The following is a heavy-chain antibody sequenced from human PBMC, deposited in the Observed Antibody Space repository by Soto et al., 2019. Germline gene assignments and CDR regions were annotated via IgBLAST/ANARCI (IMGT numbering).Heavy chain of an antibody. J-gene: IGHJ4*02. V-gene: IGHV4-59*01. CDR1: GGSISSYY. CDR2: IYYSGST. Sequence: QVQLQESGPGLVKPSETLSLTCTVSGGSISSYYWSWIRQPPGKRLEWIGYIYYSGSTNYNPSLKSRVTISVDTSKNQFSLELRSVTAADTAVYYCARDSVGSGSDWGQGTLVTVSS. D-gene: IGHD5-12*01. CDR3: ARDSVGSGSD.